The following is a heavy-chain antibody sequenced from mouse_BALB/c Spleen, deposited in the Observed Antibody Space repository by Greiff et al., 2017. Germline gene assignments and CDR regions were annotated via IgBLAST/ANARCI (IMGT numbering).Heavy chain of an antibody. V-gene: IGHV1-4*02. D-gene: IGHD1-1*01. CDR2: INPSSGYT. Sequence: QVQLKQSAAELARPGASVKMSCKASGYTFTSYTMHWVKQRPGQGLEWIGYINPSSGYTEYNQKFKDKTTLTADKSSSTAYMQLSSLTSEDSAVYYCARDGFITTDYWGQGTTLTVSS. CDR3: ARDGFITTDY. J-gene: IGHJ2*01. CDR1: GYTFTSYT.